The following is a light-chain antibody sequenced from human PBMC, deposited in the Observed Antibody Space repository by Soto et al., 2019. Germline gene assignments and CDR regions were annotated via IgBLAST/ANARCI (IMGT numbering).Light chain of an antibody. V-gene: IGKV1-27*01. CDR3: QQYNDAPWT. CDR1: QGISNY. Sequence: DIQMTQSPSSLSASVGDRVTITCRASQGISNYLAWYQQKPGKVPKLLIYAASTLQSGVPPRFSGSGPGTAFTLTITSLQPKDVAPYYDQQYNDAPWTFGPGTQVEIK. CDR2: AAS. J-gene: IGKJ1*01.